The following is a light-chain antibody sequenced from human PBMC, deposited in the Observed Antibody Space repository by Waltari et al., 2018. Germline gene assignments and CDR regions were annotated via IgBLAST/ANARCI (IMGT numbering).Light chain of an antibody. CDR2: GAS. CDR1: QTITNNF. Sequence: IVLTQSPDTLSLSPGRRATLSCRASQTITNNFLVWYQQKPGQAPRLLIHGASSRATGFPDRFSGSGSGTDFTLTISRLEPEDVAVYYCQQYDGSILTFGGGTKVEI. V-gene: IGKV3-20*01. CDR3: QQYDGSILT. J-gene: IGKJ4*01.